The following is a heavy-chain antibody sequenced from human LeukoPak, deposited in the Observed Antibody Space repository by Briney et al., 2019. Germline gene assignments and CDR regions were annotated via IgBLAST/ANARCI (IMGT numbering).Heavy chain of an antibody. CDR1: GFPFSNYW. J-gene: IGHJ4*02. CDR3: AFSSGWYYLDY. V-gene: IGHV3-23*01. Sequence: PGGSLRLSCAASGFPFSNYWLHWVRHAPGKGLEWVSAISASGNRTYYADSVKGRFTISRDNSKNTLYLQMNSLRAEDTAVYYCAFSSGWYYLDYWGQGTLVTVSS. CDR2: ISASGNRT. D-gene: IGHD6-19*01.